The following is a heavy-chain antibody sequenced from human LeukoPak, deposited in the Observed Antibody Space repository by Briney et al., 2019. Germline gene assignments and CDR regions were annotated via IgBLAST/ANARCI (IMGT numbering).Heavy chain of an antibody. CDR3: ARDRVQQLEYYFDY. CDR2: ISSSSSYI. J-gene: IGHJ4*02. CDR1: GFTFSSYS. D-gene: IGHD6-13*01. Sequence: GGSLRLSCAASGFTFSSYSMNWVRQAPGKGLEWVSSISSSSSYIYYADSVKGRFTISRDNAKNSLYLQMNSLRAEDTAVYYCARDRVQQLEYYFDYWGQGTLVTVSS. V-gene: IGHV3-21*01.